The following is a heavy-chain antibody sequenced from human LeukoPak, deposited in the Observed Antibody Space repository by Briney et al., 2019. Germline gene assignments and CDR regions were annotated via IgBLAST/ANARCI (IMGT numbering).Heavy chain of an antibody. CDR2: IYSSGST. CDR1: GFTVSSNY. V-gene: IGHV3-66*01. J-gene: IGHJ6*02. Sequence: PGGSLRLSCAASGFTVSSNYMSWVRQAPGKGLEWVSVIYSSGSTYYADSVKGRFTISRANSKNTLYLQMNSLRAEDTAVYYCARAGPYYYYGMDVWGQGTTVTVSS. D-gene: IGHD2-8*02. CDR3: ARAGPYYYYGMDV.